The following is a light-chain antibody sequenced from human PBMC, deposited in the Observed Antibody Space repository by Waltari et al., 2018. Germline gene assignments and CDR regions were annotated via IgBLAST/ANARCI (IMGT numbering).Light chain of an antibody. J-gene: IGLJ2*01. CDR2: DVS. V-gene: IGLV2-14*03. Sequence: QSALTQPASLSGSPGQSITISCPGTSSDVGGYNYVPWYQQHPGKAPKLMIYDVSDRPSGVSNRFSGSKSGNTASLTISGLQAEDEADYYCISYTSSNTRVVFGGGTKLTVL. CDR1: SSDVGGYNY. CDR3: ISYTSSNTRVV.